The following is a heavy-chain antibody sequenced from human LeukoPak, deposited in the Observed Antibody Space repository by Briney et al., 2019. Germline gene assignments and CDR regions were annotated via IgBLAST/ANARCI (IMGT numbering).Heavy chain of an antibody. CDR1: GYSISSSNW. J-gene: IGHJ4*02. V-gene: IGHV4-28*03. Sequence: SETLSLTCAVSGYSISSSNWWGWIRQPPGKGLEWIGYIYYSGSTYYNPSLKSRVTMSVDTSKNQFSLKLSSVTAADTAVYYCAREGYDFWSGSFDYWGQGTLVTVSS. D-gene: IGHD3-3*01. CDR2: IYYSGST. CDR3: AREGYDFWSGSFDY.